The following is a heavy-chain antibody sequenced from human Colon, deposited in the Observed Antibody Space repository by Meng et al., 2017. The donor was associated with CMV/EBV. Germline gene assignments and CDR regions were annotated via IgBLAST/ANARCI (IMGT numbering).Heavy chain of an antibody. CDR1: YRFTRYG. CDR3: ARDLECTENYCYEDKFDY. CDR2: ISGYNMKT. D-gene: IGHD2-15*01. V-gene: IGHV1-18*01. Sequence: YRFTRYGISWLRQDPGQGLEWMGWISGYNMKTNYEQKFQGRVTMTIDPSTSTGYMELRSLRYDDTAAYYCARDLECTENYCYEDKFDYWGQGTLVTVSS. J-gene: IGHJ4*02.